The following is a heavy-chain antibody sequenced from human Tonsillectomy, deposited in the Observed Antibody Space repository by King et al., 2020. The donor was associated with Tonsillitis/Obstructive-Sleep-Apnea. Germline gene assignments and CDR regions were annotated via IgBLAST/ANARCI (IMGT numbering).Heavy chain of an antibody. J-gene: IGHJ6*03. V-gene: IGHV3-33*06. Sequence: VHLVESGGGVVQPGRSLRLSCAASGFTFRSYVMHWVRQATGKGLEWWAVIWYGGTKKYYADSVKGRFTSSRDNSQNTLYLQINSLRAEDTAVYYCAKDLEITSWYYMDVWGKGTTVTVSS. CDR3: AKDLEITSWYYMDV. CDR2: IWYGGTKK. CDR1: GFTFRSYV.